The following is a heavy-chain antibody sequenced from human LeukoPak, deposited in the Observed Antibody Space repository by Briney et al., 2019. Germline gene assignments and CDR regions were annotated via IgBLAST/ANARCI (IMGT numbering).Heavy chain of an antibody. D-gene: IGHD4-11*01. CDR1: GFTFSHFL. CDR3: AREGSGNYFYYFDY. CDR2: IKQDGGEK. J-gene: IGHJ4*02. V-gene: IGHV3-7*01. Sequence: GGSLRLSCAASGFTFSHFLMGWVRQTPGKGLEWVANIKQDGGEKYYVASVKGRFTISRNNAKNALYLEMNSLRDEDTAVYYCAREGSGNYFYYFDYWGQGTLVSVSS.